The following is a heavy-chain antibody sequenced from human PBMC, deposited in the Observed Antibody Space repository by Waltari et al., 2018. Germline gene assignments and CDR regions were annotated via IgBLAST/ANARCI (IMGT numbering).Heavy chain of an antibody. Sequence: QVQLQESGPGLVKPSETLSLTCTVSGGSISSYYWSWIRQPAGKGLEWIGRIYTSGSTNYNPALKSRVTMSVDTSKNQLSLKLSSVTAADTAVYYCARGPSGGSYLKIYYYYYGMDVWGQGTTVIVSS. D-gene: IGHD1-26*01. CDR2: IYTSGST. CDR1: GGSISSYY. V-gene: IGHV4-4*07. CDR3: ARGPSGGSYLKIYYYYYGMDV. J-gene: IGHJ6*02.